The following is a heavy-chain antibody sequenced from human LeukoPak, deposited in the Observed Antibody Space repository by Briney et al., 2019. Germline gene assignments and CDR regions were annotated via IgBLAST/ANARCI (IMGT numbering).Heavy chain of an antibody. D-gene: IGHD3-22*01. CDR1: GGPIDSYY. CDR2: LYPGVST. Sequence: PSETLSLTRTVSGGPIDSYYWSWIRQTAGKGLDWIGRLYPGVSTNYNPSLKSRVTMSVDTSKNQFALKLSAVTAADTAVYYCARLKFYDSTGYSPGHYMDVWGKGTTVTVSS. CDR3: ARLKFYDSTGYSPGHYMDV. V-gene: IGHV4-4*07. J-gene: IGHJ6*03.